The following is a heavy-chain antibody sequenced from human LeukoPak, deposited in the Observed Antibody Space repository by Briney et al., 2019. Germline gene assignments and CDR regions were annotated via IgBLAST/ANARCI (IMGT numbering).Heavy chain of an antibody. V-gene: IGHV3-21*01. CDR3: ARALEADY. Sequence: GGSLRLSCAASGFAISSYTMNWVHQAPGKGLEWVSSISSSDSKIYYADSVKGRFTVSRDNAKNSLYLQMNSLRAEDTAVYYCARALEADYWGQGTLVTVSS. CDR1: GFAISSYT. CDR2: ISSSDSKI. J-gene: IGHJ4*02.